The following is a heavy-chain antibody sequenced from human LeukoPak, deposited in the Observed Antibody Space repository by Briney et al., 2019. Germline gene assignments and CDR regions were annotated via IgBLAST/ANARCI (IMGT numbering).Heavy chain of an antibody. CDR1: GGSFSGYY. CDR3: ARRQWRYSYGQYFDY. CDR2: INHSGST. J-gene: IGHJ4*02. V-gene: IGHV4-34*01. Sequence: SETLSLTCAVYGGSFSGYYWSWIRQPPGKGLEWIGEINHSGSTNYNPSLKSRVTISVDTSKNQFSLKLSSVTAADTAVYYCARRQWRYSYGQYFDYWGQGTLVTVSS. D-gene: IGHD5-18*01.